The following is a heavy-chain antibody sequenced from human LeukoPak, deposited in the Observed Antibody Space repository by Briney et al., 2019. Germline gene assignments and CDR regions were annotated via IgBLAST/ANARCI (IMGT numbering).Heavy chain of an antibody. CDR3: ARAYDFWSPLGY. CDR2: ICTSGST. V-gene: IGHV4-61*02. CDR1: GGSISSGSYY. Sequence: SETLSLTCTVSGGSISSGSYYWSWIRQPAGKGLEWIGRICTSGSTNYNPSLKSRVTISVDTSKNQFSLKLSSVTAADTAVYYCARAYDFWSPLGYWGQGTLVTVSS. J-gene: IGHJ4*02. D-gene: IGHD3-3*01.